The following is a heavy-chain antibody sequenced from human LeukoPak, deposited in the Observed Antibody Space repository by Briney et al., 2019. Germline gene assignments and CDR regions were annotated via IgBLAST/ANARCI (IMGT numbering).Heavy chain of an antibody. D-gene: IGHD3-10*01. V-gene: IGHV3-7*02. Sequence: GGSLRLSCAASGFTFSSYWMSWVRQTPGKGLEWVANIKQDGSEKYYVDSVKGRFTISRDNAKNSLYLQMNSLRDEDTAVYYCARGGETSQYFDLWGRGTVVTVSS. J-gene: IGHJ2*01. CDR3: ARGGETSQYFDL. CDR1: GFTFSSYW. CDR2: IKQDGSEK.